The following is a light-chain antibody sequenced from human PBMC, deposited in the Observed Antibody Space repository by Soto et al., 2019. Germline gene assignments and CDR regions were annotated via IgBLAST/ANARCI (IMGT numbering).Light chain of an antibody. V-gene: IGKV3-20*01. J-gene: IGKJ2*01. CDR2: GAS. CDR3: QQYGSSPS. CDR1: QSVSSSY. Sequence: EIVLTQSPGTLSLSPGERATLSCRASQSVSSSYLAWYQQKPGQAPRLLIYGASSRATGIPDRFSGSVSGTDFTLTISILEPEDFAVYYGQQYGSSPSFGQGTKLEIK.